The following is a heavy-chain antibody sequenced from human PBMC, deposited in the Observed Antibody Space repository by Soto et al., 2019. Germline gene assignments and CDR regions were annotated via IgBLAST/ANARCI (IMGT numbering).Heavy chain of an antibody. D-gene: IGHD3-3*01. CDR3: GRVGQVLAETFDS. CDR2: INPRDGKT. J-gene: IGHJ4*02. Sequence: ASVKVSCKASGYPFTGQYIHWVRHAPGQGFQWMGIINPRDGKTTYAQNFQGTITMTRDTSTSTLYLELTSLTSDDTAVYYCGRVGQVLAETFDSWGQGTLVTVSS. V-gene: IGHV1-46*01. CDR1: GYPFTGQY.